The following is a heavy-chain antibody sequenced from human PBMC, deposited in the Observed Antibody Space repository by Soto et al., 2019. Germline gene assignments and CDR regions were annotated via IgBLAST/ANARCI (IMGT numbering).Heavy chain of an antibody. V-gene: IGHV4-34*01. CDR1: GGSFSGYY. CDR2: INHSGST. Sequence: PSETLSLTCAVYGGSFSGYYWSWIRQPPGKGLEWIGEINHSGSTNYNPSLKSRVTISVDTSKNQFSLKLSSVTAADTAVYYYARGNRDYYDFWSGYLRWFDPWGQGTLVTVSS. J-gene: IGHJ5*02. D-gene: IGHD3-3*01. CDR3: ARGNRDYYDFWSGYLRWFDP.